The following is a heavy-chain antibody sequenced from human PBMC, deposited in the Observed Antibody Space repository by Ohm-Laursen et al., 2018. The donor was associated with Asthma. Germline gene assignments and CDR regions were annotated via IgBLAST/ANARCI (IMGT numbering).Heavy chain of an antibody. CDR1: GYKFTSYG. Sequence: SVKVSCKAAGYKFTSYGISWVRQAPGQGLEWMGWISAYNGNTNYAQKLQGRVTMTTDTSTSTAYMELRSLRSDDTAVYYCARDTRYAVAGNIDYWGQGTLVTVSS. D-gene: IGHD6-19*01. V-gene: IGHV1-18*04. J-gene: IGHJ4*02. CDR3: ARDTRYAVAGNIDY. CDR2: ISAYNGNT.